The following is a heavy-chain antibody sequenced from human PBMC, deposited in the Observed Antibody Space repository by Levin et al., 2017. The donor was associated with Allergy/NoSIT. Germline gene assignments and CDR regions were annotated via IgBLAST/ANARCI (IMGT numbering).Heavy chain of an antibody. CDR3: AKADHYRTYYFDY. CDR2: IYSGGST. D-gene: IGHD3-16*02. Sequence: GGSLRLSCAASGFTVSSNYMSWVRQAPGKGLEWVSVIYSGGSTYYADSVKGRFTISRDNSKNTLYLQMNSLRAEDTAVYYCAKADHYRTYYFDYWGQGTLVTVSS. CDR1: GFTVSSNY. J-gene: IGHJ4*02. V-gene: IGHV3-66*01.